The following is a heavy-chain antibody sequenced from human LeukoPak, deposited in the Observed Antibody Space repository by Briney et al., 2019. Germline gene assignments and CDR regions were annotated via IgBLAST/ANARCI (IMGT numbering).Heavy chain of an antibody. CDR1: GYTFTSYG. V-gene: IGHV1-69*04. J-gene: IGHJ6*02. D-gene: IGHD5-18*01. CDR3: ARNRVDTAMVTIDYHYGMDV. Sequence: SVKVSCKASGYTFTSYGISWVRQAPGQGLEWMGRIIPILGIANYAQKFQGRVTITADKSTSTAYMELSSLRSEDTAVYYCARNRVDTAMVTIDYHYGMDVWGQGTTVTVSS. CDR2: IIPILGIA.